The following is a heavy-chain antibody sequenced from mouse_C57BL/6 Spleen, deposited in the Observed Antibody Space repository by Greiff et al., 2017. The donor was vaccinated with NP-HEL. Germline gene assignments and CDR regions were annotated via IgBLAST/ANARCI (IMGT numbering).Heavy chain of an antibody. CDR3: ARRGTIYYGNYNFDY. D-gene: IGHD2-1*01. CDR2: IDPSDSYT. V-gene: IGHV1-69*01. CDR1: GYTFTSYW. Sequence: VQLQQSGAELVMPGASVKLSCKASGYTFTSYWMHWVKQRPGQGLEWIGEIDPSDSYTNYNQKFKGKSTLTVDKSSSTAYMQLSSLTSEDSAVYYCARRGTIYYGNYNFDYWGQGTTLTVSS. J-gene: IGHJ2*01.